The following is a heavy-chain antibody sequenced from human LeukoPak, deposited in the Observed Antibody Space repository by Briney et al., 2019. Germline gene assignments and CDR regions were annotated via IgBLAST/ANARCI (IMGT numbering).Heavy chain of an antibody. CDR2: IFPGDSDT. CDR3: ARRPLHSQNWLAP. J-gene: IGHJ5*02. V-gene: IGHV5-51*01. CDR1: GDRFTSYW. Sequence: GESLKISCKGYGDRFTSYWVAWVRQMTGKGLEWMGIIFPGDSDTRYSPSIQGQVTISVDRSISTAYLQWSSLKASDTAIYYCARRPLHSQNWLAPWGQGTLVTVSS.